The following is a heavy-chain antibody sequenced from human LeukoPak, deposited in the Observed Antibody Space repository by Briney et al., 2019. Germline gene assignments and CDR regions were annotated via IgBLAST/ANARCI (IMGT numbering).Heavy chain of an antibody. J-gene: IGHJ3*02. CDR1: GFTFSNAW. V-gene: IGHV3-15*01. CDR3: TTDGRYCSGGSCYSADAFDI. D-gene: IGHD2-15*01. CDR2: IKSKTDGGTT. Sequence: PGGSLRLSCAASGFTFSNAWMSWVRQAPEKGLEWVGRIKSKTDGGTTDYAAPVKGRFTISRDDSKNTLYLQMNSLKTEDTAVYYCTTDGRYCSGGSCYSADAFDIWGQGTMVTVSS.